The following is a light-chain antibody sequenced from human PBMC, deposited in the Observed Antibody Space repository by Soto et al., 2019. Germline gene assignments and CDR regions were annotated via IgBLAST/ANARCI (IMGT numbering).Light chain of an antibody. Sequence: EIVLTQSPGTLSLSPGERATLSCRASQSVSSSYLAWYQQKPGQAPRLLIYGASSRATGIPDRFSGSGSGTDVTLTISSLEPEDVAVYYCQQYGSSPWAFGQGTKVEIK. CDR2: GAS. CDR1: QSVSSSY. CDR3: QQYGSSPWA. J-gene: IGKJ1*01. V-gene: IGKV3-20*01.